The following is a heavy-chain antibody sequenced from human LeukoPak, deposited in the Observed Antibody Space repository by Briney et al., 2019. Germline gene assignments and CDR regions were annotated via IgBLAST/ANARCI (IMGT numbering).Heavy chain of an antibody. CDR2: ISYGRST. CDR3: ASHLCDSTGYCPLDY. CDR1: GGSMSNSY. Sequence: SETLSLPCTVSGGSMSNSYWSWIRQPPGKGLEWIGYISYGRSTNYKPSFKTRVIISVATSKNQFSLKLTSVTAADTAIYYCASHLCDSTGYCPLDYWGQGTLVTVSS. V-gene: IGHV4-59*08. D-gene: IGHD3-22*01. J-gene: IGHJ4*02.